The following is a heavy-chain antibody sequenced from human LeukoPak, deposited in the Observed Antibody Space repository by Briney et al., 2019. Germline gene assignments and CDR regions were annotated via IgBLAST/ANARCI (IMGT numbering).Heavy chain of an antibody. V-gene: IGHV4-61*01. D-gene: IGHD3-22*01. J-gene: IGHJ3*01. CDR2: VYYSGST. CDR1: GGSFRSDSYY. CDR3: VREAATDYYDSSGYYRQTEVFDA. Sequence: SETPSLTCTVSGGSFRSDSYYWSWIRQPPGKGLEWIGYVYYSGSTNYNPSLKSRVTISVDTSKNQFSLKLRSVTAADTAVYYCVREAATDYYDSSGYYRQTEVFDAWGQGTMVTVSS.